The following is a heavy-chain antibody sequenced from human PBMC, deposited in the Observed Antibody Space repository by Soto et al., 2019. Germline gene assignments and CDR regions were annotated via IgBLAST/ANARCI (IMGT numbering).Heavy chain of an antibody. J-gene: IGHJ3*02. D-gene: IGHD3-22*01. CDR1: GGSISSGGYS. V-gene: IGHV4-30-2*01. Sequence: PXETLSLTCAVSGGSISSGGYSWSWIRQPPGKGLEWIGYIYHSGSTYYNPSLKSRVTISVDRSKNQFSLKLSSVTAADTAVYYCARGDYYDSSGPGAFDIWGQGKMVTAS. CDR2: IYHSGST. CDR3: ARGDYYDSSGPGAFDI.